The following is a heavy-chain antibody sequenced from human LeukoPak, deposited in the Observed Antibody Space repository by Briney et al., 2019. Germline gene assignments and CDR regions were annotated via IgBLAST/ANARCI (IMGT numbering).Heavy chain of an antibody. CDR3: ATDLYGGYQEFYFDY. Sequence: PGGSLRLSCAASGFTFSSYWMSWVRQAPGKGLEWVANIKQDGSEKYYVDSVKGRFTISRDNAKNSLYLQMNSLRAEDTAVYYCATDLYGGYQEFYFDYWGQGTLVTVSS. V-gene: IGHV3-7*01. CDR2: IKQDGSEK. CDR1: GFTFSSYW. J-gene: IGHJ4*02. D-gene: IGHD5-12*01.